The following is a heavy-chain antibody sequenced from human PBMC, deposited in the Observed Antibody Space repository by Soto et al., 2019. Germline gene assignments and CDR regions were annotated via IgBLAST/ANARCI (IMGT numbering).Heavy chain of an antibody. CDR1: GGSISPYY. CDR2: IYYTGTT. V-gene: IGHV4-59*08. J-gene: IGHJ5*02. CDR3: ARLGGYYQALDT. D-gene: IGHD3-22*01. Sequence: QVQLQESGPGLVKPSETLSLTCTVSGGSISPYYWSWIRQSPGKGLEWIGYIYYTGTTRYNPSLKSRVTIVVDPHKNQFYLKLSSVTAADPAVYYCARLGGYYQALDTWGQGALVTVSS.